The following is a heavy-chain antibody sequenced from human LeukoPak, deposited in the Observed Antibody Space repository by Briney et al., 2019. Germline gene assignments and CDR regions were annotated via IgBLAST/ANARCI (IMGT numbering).Heavy chain of an antibody. CDR2: IYYSEST. J-gene: IGHJ4*02. CDR1: GGSINSYH. CDR3: ARRQSSWYFDY. D-gene: IGHD6-13*01. V-gene: IGHV4-59*08. Sequence: SEALSLTCTVSGGSINSYHWSWIRQPPGKGLEWIGYIYYSESTSYNPSLKSRVTISVDTSKNQFSLKLSSVIAADTAVYYCARRQSSWYFDYWGQGTLVTVSS.